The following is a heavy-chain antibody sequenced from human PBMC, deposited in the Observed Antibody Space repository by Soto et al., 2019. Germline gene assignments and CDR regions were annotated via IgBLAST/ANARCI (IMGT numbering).Heavy chain of an antibody. Sequence: GGSLRLSCAASGFTFSSYAMSWVRQAPGKGLEWVSAISGSGGSTYYADSVKGRFTISRDNSKNTLYLQMNSLRAEDTAVYYCAKDITWFGESTNWFDPWGQGTLVTVSS. CDR3: AKDITWFGESTNWFDP. D-gene: IGHD3-10*01. CDR1: GFTFSSYA. V-gene: IGHV3-23*01. CDR2: ISGSGGST. J-gene: IGHJ5*02.